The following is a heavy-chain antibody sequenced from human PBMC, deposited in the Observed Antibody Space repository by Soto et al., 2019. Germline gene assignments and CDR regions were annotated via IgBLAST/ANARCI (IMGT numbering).Heavy chain of an antibody. Sequence: EVQLLESGGGLVQPGGSLRLSCAASGFTFSSYAMSWVRQAPGKGLEWVSAISGSGGSTYYADSVKGRFTISRDNSKNMLYLQMNSLRAEDTAVYYCAKVDYCSSTSCYVHAFDIWGQGTMVTVSS. CDR1: GFTFSSYA. CDR2: ISGSGGST. D-gene: IGHD2-2*01. V-gene: IGHV3-23*01. CDR3: AKVDYCSSTSCYVHAFDI. J-gene: IGHJ3*02.